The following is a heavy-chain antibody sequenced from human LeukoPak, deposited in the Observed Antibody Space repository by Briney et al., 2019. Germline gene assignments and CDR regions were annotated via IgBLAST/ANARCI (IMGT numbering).Heavy chain of an antibody. CDR3: AKAPYRLVLRFLEWRPAAYYFDY. V-gene: IGHV3-23*01. D-gene: IGHD3-3*01. CDR2: ISCSGGST. CDR1: GFTFSSYA. Sequence: GGSLRLSCAASGFTFSSYAMSWLRQAPGKGLEWVSAISCSGGSTYYADSVKGRFTISRDNSKNTLYLQMNSLRAEDTAVYYCAKAPYRLVLRFLEWRPAAYYFDYWGQGTLVTVSS. J-gene: IGHJ4*02.